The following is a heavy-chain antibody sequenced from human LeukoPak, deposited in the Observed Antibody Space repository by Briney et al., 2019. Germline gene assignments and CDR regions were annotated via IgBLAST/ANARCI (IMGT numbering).Heavy chain of an antibody. J-gene: IGHJ5*02. V-gene: IGHV4-39*01. CDR1: GGSIRSSYYY. CDR3: AIGGVLRSHWFDP. Sequence: PSETLSLTCTVSGGSIRSSYYYWGWIRQPPGKGLEWIGSIYDSGSTYYNPSLKSRVTISVDTSKNQFSLKLNSVTAADTAVYYCAIGGVLRSHWFDPWGQGTLVTVSS. CDR2: IYDSGST. D-gene: IGHD3-3*01.